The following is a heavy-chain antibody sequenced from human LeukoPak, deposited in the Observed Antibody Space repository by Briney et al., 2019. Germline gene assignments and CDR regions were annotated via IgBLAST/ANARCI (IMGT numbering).Heavy chain of an antibody. CDR2: INPNSGGT. CDR1: GYTFSYFG. D-gene: IGHD3-10*01. CDR3: ARGVPLDGSGRGAFDI. J-gene: IGHJ3*02. Sequence: ASVKVSCKASGYTFSYFGLNWVRQAPGQGLEWMGWINPNSGGTNYAQKFQGRVTMTRDTSISTAYMELSRLRSDDTAVYYCARGVPLDGSGRGAFDIWGQGTMVTVSS. V-gene: IGHV1-2*02.